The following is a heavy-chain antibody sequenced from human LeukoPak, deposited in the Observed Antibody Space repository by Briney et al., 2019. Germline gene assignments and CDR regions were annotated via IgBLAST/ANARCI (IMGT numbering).Heavy chain of an antibody. Sequence: GGSLRLSCAASGFTYSSYAMSWVRQAPGKGLEWVSAISGSGGRTYYADSVKGRFTISRDNSKNTLYLEMNSLRAEDTAVYYCAKDVTRVVGATTGFDYWGQGTLVTVSS. CDR3: AKDVTRVVGATTGFDY. D-gene: IGHD1-26*01. J-gene: IGHJ4*02. CDR2: ISGSGGRT. V-gene: IGHV3-23*01. CDR1: GFTYSSYA.